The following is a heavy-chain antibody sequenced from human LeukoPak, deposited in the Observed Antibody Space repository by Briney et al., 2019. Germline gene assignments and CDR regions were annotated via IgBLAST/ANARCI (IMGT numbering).Heavy chain of an antibody. D-gene: IGHD3-3*01. CDR1: GFSFRTHS. CDR3: ARAHDFWSGYGGNYMDV. Sequence: GGSLRLSCAASGFSFRTHSMKWVRQAPGKGLEWVSSITSFGSDIYYANSVKGRFTISRDDGKNSLYLQMNSLGAEDSAVYYCARAHDFWSGYGGNYMDVWGKGTTVTVSS. V-gene: IGHV3-21*01. CDR2: ITSFGSDI. J-gene: IGHJ6*03.